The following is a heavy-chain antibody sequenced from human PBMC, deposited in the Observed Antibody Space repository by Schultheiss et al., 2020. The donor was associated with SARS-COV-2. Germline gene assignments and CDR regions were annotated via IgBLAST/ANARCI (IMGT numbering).Heavy chain of an antibody. D-gene: IGHD3-9*01. Sequence: ASVKVSCKASGYTFTSYGISWVRQAPGQGLEWMGIINPSGGSTSYAQKFQGRVTMTRDTSTSTVYLELSSLRSEDTAVYYCAKGGWLEYWGQGTLVTVSS. CDR3: AKGGWLEY. CDR2: INPSGGST. J-gene: IGHJ4*02. V-gene: IGHV1-46*01. CDR1: GYTFTSYG.